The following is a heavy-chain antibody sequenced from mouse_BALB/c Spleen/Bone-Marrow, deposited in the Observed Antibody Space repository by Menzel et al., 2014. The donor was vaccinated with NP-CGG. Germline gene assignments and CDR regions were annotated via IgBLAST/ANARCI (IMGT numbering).Heavy chain of an antibody. CDR1: GFNIKDTY. V-gene: IGHV14-3*02. CDR3: ARYGNGLVDY. CDR2: IYPANGDT. D-gene: IGHD2-1*01. J-gene: IGHJ4*01. Sequence: VHVKQSGAELVKPGASVKLSCTASGFNIKDTYMHWVKQRPEQGLEWIGRIYPANGDTKYDPKFQGKATITADTSSNTAYLQLSSLTSEDTAVYYCARYGNGLVDYWGQGTSVTVSS.